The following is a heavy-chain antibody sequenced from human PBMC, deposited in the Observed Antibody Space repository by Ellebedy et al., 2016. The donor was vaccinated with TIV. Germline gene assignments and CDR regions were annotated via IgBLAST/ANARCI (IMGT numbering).Heavy chain of an antibody. Sequence: GESLKISCAASGFTFSLYSMNWVRQAPGKGLEWISYISSGSSSIYYADSVKGRFTITRDNDKNLRYLQMSSLRVEDTAVYYCARDFRQWLAQGDALDVWGQGTTVTVSS. CDR2: ISSGSSSI. D-gene: IGHD6-19*01. V-gene: IGHV3-48*01. CDR1: GFTFSLYS. CDR3: ARDFRQWLAQGDALDV. J-gene: IGHJ6*02.